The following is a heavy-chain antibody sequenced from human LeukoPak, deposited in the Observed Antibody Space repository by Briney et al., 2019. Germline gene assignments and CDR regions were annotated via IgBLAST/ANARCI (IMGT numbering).Heavy chain of an antibody. J-gene: IGHJ6*02. Sequence: PGGSLRLSCLVLGFKFEDHGIHWVRQVPGKGLEWVSGISWNGGFIGYADSVKGRFTVSRDNAKNSVYLQMTSLRVEDTAFYYCARDRSSSWPYGMDEWGPGTAVTVSS. V-gene: IGHV3-9*01. D-gene: IGHD6-13*01. CDR2: ISWNGGFI. CDR1: GFKFEDHG. CDR3: ARDRSSSWPYGMDE.